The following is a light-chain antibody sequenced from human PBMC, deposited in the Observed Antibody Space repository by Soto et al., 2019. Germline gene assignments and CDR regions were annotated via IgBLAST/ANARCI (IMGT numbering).Light chain of an antibody. CDR2: DAS. V-gene: IGKV1-13*02. J-gene: IGKJ2*01. CDR3: QQFNSYLSYT. CDR1: QGISSA. Sequence: AIQLTQSPSSLSASVGDRVTITCRASQGISSALAWYQQKPGKAPKLLIYDASSLESGVPSRFSGSGPSTDFTLTISSLQPEDFATYYCQQFNSYLSYTFGQGTKVDIK.